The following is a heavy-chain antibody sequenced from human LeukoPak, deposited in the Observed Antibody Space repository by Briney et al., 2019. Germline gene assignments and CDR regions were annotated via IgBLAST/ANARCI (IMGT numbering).Heavy chain of an antibody. D-gene: IGHD6-19*01. CDR3: ARLAADSTGPVAGTSPFDY. Sequence: SETLSLTCTVSGYSISSGYYWGWIRQPPGEGLEWIGSIYHSGSTYYNPSLKSRVTISVDTSKNQFSLKLSSVTAADTAVYYCARLAADSTGPVAGTSPFDYWGQGTLVTVSS. V-gene: IGHV4-38-2*02. J-gene: IGHJ4*02. CDR2: IYHSGST. CDR1: GYSISSGYY.